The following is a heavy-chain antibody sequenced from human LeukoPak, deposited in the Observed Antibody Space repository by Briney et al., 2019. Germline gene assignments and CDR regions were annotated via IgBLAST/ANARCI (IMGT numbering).Heavy chain of an antibody. CDR3: AKDPIAGAGYYFDY. CDR1: GFTFSSYG. Sequence: PGGSLRLACTASGFTFSSYGMPWVRQAPGKGLEWVGFIRYDGSNKYYADSMEGRFTISRDNSKNTLYLQMNSLRAEDTAVYYCAKDPIAGAGYYFDYWGQGTLVTVSS. CDR2: IRYDGSNK. J-gene: IGHJ4*02. D-gene: IGHD6-19*01. V-gene: IGHV3-30*02.